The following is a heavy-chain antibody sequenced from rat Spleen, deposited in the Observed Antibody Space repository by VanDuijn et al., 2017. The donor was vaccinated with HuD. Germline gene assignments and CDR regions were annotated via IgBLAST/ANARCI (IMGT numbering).Heavy chain of an antibody. D-gene: IGHD1-10*01. CDR3: ARSRYNNYVMDA. CDR1: DYSITSSYR. Sequence: VRLLESGPGLVKPSQSLSLTCSVTDYSITSSYRWNWIRKFPGNKLEWMGYINGAGSTNYNPSLKSRISITRDTSKNQFFLQVNSVSTEDTATYYCARSRYNNYVMDAWGQGASVTVSA. V-gene: IGHV3-3*01. J-gene: IGHJ4*01. CDR2: INGAGST.